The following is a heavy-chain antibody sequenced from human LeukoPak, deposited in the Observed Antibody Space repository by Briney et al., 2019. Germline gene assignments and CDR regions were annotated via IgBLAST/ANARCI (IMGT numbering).Heavy chain of an antibody. J-gene: IGHJ4*02. CDR1: GYTFTSYG. V-gene: IGHV1-46*01. CDR3: TRGLGLDDY. D-gene: IGHD7-27*01. CDR2: INPSGGST. Sequence: GASVKVSCKASGYTFTSYGISWVRQAPGQGLEWMGIINPSGGSTSYAQKFQGRITMTRDTSTSTVYMELSSLRSEDTAVYYCTRGLGLDDYWGQGTLVTVSS.